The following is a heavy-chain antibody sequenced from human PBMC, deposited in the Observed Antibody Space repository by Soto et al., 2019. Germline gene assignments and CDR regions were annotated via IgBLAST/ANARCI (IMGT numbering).Heavy chain of an antibody. V-gene: IGHV1-8*01. CDR3: ARAQYCSSTSGQGDAFAV. CDR2: MNPNSGNT. Sequence: ASVKVSCKASGYTFTSYDINWVRQATGQGLERMGWMNPNSGNTGYAQKLQGRVTMTRNTSISTAYMELSSLRSEDTAVYYCARAQYCSSTSGQGDAFAVWGRGTMVTVSS. J-gene: IGHJ3*01. D-gene: IGHD2-2*01. CDR1: GYTFTSYD.